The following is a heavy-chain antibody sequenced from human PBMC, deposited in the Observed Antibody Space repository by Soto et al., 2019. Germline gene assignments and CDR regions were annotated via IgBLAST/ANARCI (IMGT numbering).Heavy chain of an antibody. V-gene: IGHV4-61*01. CDR2: IYTSGST. D-gene: IGHD2-8*01. CDR3: ARERDCTNGVCAGTLPAWYNWFDP. CDR1: GGSVSSGSYY. J-gene: IGHJ5*02. Sequence: QVQLQESGPGLVKPSETLSLTCTVSGGSVSSGSYYWSWIRQPPGKGLEWIGYIYTSGSTNYNPSHTSRVTLSVDTSKNQFSLKLSSVTAADTAVYYCARERDCTNGVCAGTLPAWYNWFDPWGQGTLVTVSS.